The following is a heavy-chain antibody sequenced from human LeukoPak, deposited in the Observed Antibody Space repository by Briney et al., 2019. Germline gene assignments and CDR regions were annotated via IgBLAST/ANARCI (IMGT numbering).Heavy chain of an antibody. J-gene: IGHJ5*01. Sequence: GGSLRLSCVVSGFTLPYGMSWVRQAPGKGLEWVSVIGSGSVDKHYADTVRGRFDISRDNSKNRLFLQMNSLRVEDSGVYYCAKRVPLTALDSWGQGTLVTVSS. CDR3: AKRVPLTALDS. CDR2: IGSGSVDK. V-gene: IGHV3-23*01. CDR1: GFTLPYG. D-gene: IGHD3-3*01.